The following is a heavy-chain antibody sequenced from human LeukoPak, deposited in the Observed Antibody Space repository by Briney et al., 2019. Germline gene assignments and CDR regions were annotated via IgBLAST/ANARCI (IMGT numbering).Heavy chain of an antibody. Sequence: ASMKVSCKASGYTFTDYYMHWVRQAPGQGLEWMGGIIPIFGTANYAQKFQGRVTITADKSTSTAYMELSSLRSEDTAVYYCARTPAQSFDWLSTSYYFDYWGQGTLVTVSS. V-gene: IGHV1-69*06. D-gene: IGHD3-9*01. J-gene: IGHJ4*02. CDR1: GYTFTDYY. CDR2: IIPIFGTA. CDR3: ARTPAQSFDWLSTSYYFDY.